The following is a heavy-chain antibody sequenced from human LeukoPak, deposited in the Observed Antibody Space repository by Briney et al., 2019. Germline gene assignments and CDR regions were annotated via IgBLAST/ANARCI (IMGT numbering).Heavy chain of an antibody. CDR2: IYYSGST. Sequence: SETLSLTCTVYGGSFSSTTSYWGWIRQPPGRGLEWIGSIYYSGSTYYNPSLKSRVTISVDTSKNQFSLKMTSVTAADTAVYYCARVQNTYFDYWGQGTLVTVSS. CDR1: GGSFSSTTSY. CDR3: ARVQNTYFDY. J-gene: IGHJ4*02. V-gene: IGHV4-39*07.